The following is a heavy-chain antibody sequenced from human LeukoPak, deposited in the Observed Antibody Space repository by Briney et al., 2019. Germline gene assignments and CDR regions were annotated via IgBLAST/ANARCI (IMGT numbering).Heavy chain of an antibody. D-gene: IGHD3-22*01. CDR3: ARVPIPSYYYDTSGYFFDY. CDR1: GGSFSGYY. Sequence: SETLSLTCAVYGGSFSGYYWSWIRQPPGKGLEWIGEINHSGSTNYNPSLKSRVTISVDRSKSQFSLKLSSVTAADTAVYYCARVPIPSYYYDTSGYFFDYWGQGTLVTVSS. J-gene: IGHJ4*02. CDR2: INHSGST. V-gene: IGHV4-34*01.